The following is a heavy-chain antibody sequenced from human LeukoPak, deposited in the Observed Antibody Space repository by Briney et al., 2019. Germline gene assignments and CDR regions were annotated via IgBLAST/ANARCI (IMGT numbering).Heavy chain of an antibody. V-gene: IGHV3-23*01. D-gene: IGHD3-10*01. CDR2: ISGSGGST. CDR1: GFTFSSYA. Sequence: GGSLRLSCAASGFTFSSYAMSWVRQAPGKGLEWVSAISGSGGSTYYADSVKGRFTISRDNSKNTLYLQMNSLRAEDTAVYYCAKDQWSGSGGQDAFDIWGQGTMVTVSS. CDR3: AKDQWSGSGGQDAFDI. J-gene: IGHJ3*02.